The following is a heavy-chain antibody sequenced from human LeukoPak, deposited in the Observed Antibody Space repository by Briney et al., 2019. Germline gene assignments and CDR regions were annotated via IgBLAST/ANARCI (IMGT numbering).Heavy chain of an antibody. D-gene: IGHD5-18*01. J-gene: IGHJ6*02. CDR3: ARGLAWIQLWSNYYYYYGMDV. CDR2: IYYSGST. V-gene: IGHV4-59*12. CDR1: GGFISSYY. Sequence: SETLSPTCTVSGGFISSYYWSWIRQPPGKGLEWIGYIYYSGSTNYNPSLKSRVTISVDTSKNQFSLKLSSVTAADTAVYYCARGLAWIQLWSNYYYYYGMDVWGQGTTVTVSS.